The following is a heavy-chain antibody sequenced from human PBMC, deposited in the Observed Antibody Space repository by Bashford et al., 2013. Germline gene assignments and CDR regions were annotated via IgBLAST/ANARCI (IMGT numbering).Heavy chain of an antibody. CDR3: ARDKMDSSGWKLFDY. CDR2: MSYDGRDK. V-gene: IGHV3-30*03. D-gene: IGHD6-19*01. Sequence: VRQAPGKGLEWVAVMSYDGRDKYYADSVKGRFTISRDTSKNTLYLQINSLRAEDTAVYYCARDKMDSSGWKLFDYWGQGTLVTVSS. J-gene: IGHJ4*02.